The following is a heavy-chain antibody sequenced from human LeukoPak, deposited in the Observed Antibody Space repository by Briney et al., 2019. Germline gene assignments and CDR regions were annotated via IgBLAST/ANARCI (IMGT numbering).Heavy chain of an antibody. D-gene: IGHD1-26*01. Sequence: SQTLSLTCAICGDSVSSNSASWNWIRQSPSRGLEWLGRTYYRAKRNSDYSIYVQSRITINPNTSKNQFSLHLKSVTPEDTAVYYCARDPGRSYEWGPFDPWGQGTLVTVSS. CDR2: TYYRAKRNS. CDR3: ARDPGRSYEWGPFDP. CDR1: GDSVSSNSAS. J-gene: IGHJ5*02. V-gene: IGHV6-1*01.